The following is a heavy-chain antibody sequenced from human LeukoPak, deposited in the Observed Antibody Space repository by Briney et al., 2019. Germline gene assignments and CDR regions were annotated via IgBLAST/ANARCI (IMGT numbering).Heavy chain of an antibody. CDR1: GGSISNYY. J-gene: IGHJ5*02. Sequence: KPSETLSLTCTGSGGSISNYYWSWIRQPPGKGLELIGYIYYTGSTTYNPSLKSRATISVDTSKNQFSLKLSSVTAADTAVYYCARYCSTSTCYSPWFDPWGQGTLVTVSS. CDR2: IYYTGST. D-gene: IGHD2-15*01. CDR3: ARYCSTSTCYSPWFDP. V-gene: IGHV4-59*08.